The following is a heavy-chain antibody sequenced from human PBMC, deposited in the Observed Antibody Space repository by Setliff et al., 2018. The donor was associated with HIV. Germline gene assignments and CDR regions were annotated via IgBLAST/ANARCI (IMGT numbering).Heavy chain of an antibody. J-gene: IGHJ3*02. D-gene: IGHD3-22*01. Sequence: SLRLSCAVSGFTFSTYGMHWVRQAPGKGLEWVTFIEHDGTNEDYADSVQGRFTISRDNAQNTLYLHLNSLKPEDTAVYYGSYDASGYYGYDMWGQGTMVTVSS. CDR3: SYDASGYYGYDM. CDR2: IEHDGTNE. CDR1: GFTFSTYG. V-gene: IGHV3-30*02.